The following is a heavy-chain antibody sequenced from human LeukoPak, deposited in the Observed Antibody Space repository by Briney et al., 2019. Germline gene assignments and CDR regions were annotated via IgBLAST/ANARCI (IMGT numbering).Heavy chain of an antibody. Sequence: GGSLRLSCAASGFTFSSYAMSWVRQAPGKGLDGVSAISGSGGSTYYADSVKGRFTISRDNSKNTLYLQMNSLRAEDTAVYYCAKDDHSLDAFDIWGQGTMVTVSS. J-gene: IGHJ3*02. CDR3: AKDDHSLDAFDI. V-gene: IGHV3-23*01. D-gene: IGHD2-21*01. CDR2: ISGSGGST. CDR1: GFTFSSYA.